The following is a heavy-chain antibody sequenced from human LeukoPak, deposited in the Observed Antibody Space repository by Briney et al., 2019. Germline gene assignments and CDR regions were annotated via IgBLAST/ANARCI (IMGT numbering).Heavy chain of an antibody. V-gene: IGHV4-4*07. D-gene: IGHD3-3*01. Sequence: SETLSLTCTVSGGSISSYYWSWIRQPAGKGLEWIGRIYTSGSTNYYPSLKSRLTMSLDTFKTQYALKLSSVPAADTAVDYCARWRGYDLGFDYWGQGTLVTVSS. CDR1: GGSISSYY. CDR2: IYTSGST. CDR3: ARWRGYDLGFDY. J-gene: IGHJ4*02.